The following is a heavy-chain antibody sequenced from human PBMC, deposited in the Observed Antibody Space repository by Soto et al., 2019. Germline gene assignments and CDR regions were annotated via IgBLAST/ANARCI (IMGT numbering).Heavy chain of an antibody. CDR3: ARGADSSGYYDFDY. J-gene: IGHJ4*02. CDR1: GYTFTSYG. D-gene: IGHD3-22*01. CDR2: ISAYNGDT. Sequence: GASVKVSCKASGYTFTSYGISWVRQAPGQGLEWKGWISAYNGDTNYAQKLQGKITMTTDTTKSKTYKEQRNLRTDDTAVYYCARGADSSGYYDFDYWGQGTLVTVSS. V-gene: IGHV1-18*01.